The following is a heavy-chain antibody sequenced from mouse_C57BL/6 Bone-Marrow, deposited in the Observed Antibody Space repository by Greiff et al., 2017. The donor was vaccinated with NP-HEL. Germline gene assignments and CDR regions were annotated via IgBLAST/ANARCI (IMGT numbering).Heavy chain of an antibody. J-gene: IGHJ1*03. Sequence: QVQLKESGAELARPGASVKLSCKASGYTFTSYGISWVKQSTGQGLEWIGEIYPRSGNTYYNEKFKGKATLTADKSSSTAYMELRSLTSEDSAVYFCARQGGSSHWYFDVWGTGTTVTVSS. D-gene: IGHD1-1*01. V-gene: IGHV1-81*01. CDR1: GYTFTSYG. CDR2: IYPRSGNT. CDR3: ARQGGSSHWYFDV.